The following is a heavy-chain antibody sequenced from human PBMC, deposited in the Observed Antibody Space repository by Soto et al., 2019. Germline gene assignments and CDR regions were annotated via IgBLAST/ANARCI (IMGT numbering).Heavy chain of an antibody. J-gene: IGHJ5*02. CDR2: MNPNSGNT. V-gene: IGHV1-8*01. Sequence: QVQLVQSGAEVKKPGASVKVSCKASGYTFTSYDINWVRQATGQGLEWMGWMNPNSGNTGYAQKCQGRCTMTRNTSISTAYMELSSLRSEDTAVYYCAIPYCSSTSCYGGGFDPWGQGTLVTVSS. CDR3: AIPYCSSTSCYGGGFDP. D-gene: IGHD2-2*01. CDR1: GYTFTSYD.